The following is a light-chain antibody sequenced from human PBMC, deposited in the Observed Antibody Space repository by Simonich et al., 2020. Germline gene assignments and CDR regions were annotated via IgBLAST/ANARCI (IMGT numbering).Light chain of an antibody. J-gene: IGLJ3*02. CDR3: AAWDDRLSGGV. V-gene: IGLV1-47*02. Sequence: QSVLTQPPSASGTPGQRVTISCSGSSPNIESNYVYWYQQLPGTAPKLLIYSKKHRPSGVPDRFSGSKSGTSAALASSGLRSEDEADYYCAAWDDRLSGGVFGGGTKLTVL. CDR1: SPNIESNY. CDR2: SKK.